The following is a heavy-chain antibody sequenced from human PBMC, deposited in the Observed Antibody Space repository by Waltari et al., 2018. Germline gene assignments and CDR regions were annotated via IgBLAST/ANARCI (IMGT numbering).Heavy chain of an antibody. CDR1: GFTFSASG. Sequence: QVHLVESGGGMVQPGGSLTLACAASGFTFSASGMHWVRQAPGKGVEWVAGMAFDGSYNYKIDSEKGRFTISRDKSHNTLYLQMNSLRAEDTAIYYCVKDRDLTWSFDYWGQGTLVTVSS. CDR3: VKDRDLTWSFDY. V-gene: IGHV3-30*18. CDR2: MAFDGSYN. D-gene: IGHD2-21*02. J-gene: IGHJ4*02.